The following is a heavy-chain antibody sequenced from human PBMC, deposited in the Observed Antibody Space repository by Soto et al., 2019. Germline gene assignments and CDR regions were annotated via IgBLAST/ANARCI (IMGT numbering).Heavy chain of an antibody. CDR1: GCSISSYY. V-gene: IGHV4-59*01. CDR2: IYYSGST. Sequence: SETLSLTCTVSGCSISSYYWSWIRQPPGKGLEWIGYIYYSGSTNYNPSLKSRVTISVDTSKNQFSLKLSSVTAADTAVYYCARGRITMVRGVIYYFDYWGQGTLVTVSS. J-gene: IGHJ4*02. CDR3: ARGRITMVRGVIYYFDY. D-gene: IGHD3-10*01.